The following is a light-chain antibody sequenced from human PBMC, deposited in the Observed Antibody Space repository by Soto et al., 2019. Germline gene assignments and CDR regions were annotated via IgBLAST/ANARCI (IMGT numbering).Light chain of an antibody. CDR2: GAS. CDR1: QSVSSSY. CDR3: QQYGSSPALT. Sequence: EILLTQAPGTLSLSPGERATLSCRASQSVSSSYLAWYQQKPGQAPRLLIYGASSRATGIPDRFSGSGSGTDFTLTISRLEPEDFAVYYCQQYGSSPALTFGGGTKVAIK. V-gene: IGKV3-20*01. J-gene: IGKJ4*01.